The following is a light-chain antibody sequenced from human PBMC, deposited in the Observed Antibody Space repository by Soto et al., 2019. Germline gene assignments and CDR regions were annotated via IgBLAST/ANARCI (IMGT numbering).Light chain of an antibody. J-gene: IGLJ1*01. V-gene: IGLV2-14*01. CDR3: SSSTSRSTRV. CDR2: DVS. Sequence: QSALTQPASLSGSPGQSITISCTGTSSDVGGYNYVSWYQQHPGKAPKLMIFDVSNRPSGVSNRFSGSKSGNTASLTISVPQSEDEADYYCSSSTSRSTRVFGTGTKLTVL. CDR1: SSDVGGYNY.